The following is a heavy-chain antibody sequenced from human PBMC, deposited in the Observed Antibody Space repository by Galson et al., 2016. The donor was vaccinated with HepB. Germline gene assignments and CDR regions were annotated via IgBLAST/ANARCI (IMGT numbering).Heavy chain of an antibody. V-gene: IGHV4-61*01. J-gene: IGHJ4*02. CDR2: IYNSGGT. Sequence: SETLSLTCTVSGDSVSTSSYYWSWFRQPPGKGLEWIGYIYNSGGTSYNPSLQSRVTMSVDTSKNQFYLKVNSVTAADTAVYYYARGNRYWGPGTLVTVSS. D-gene: IGHD1/OR15-1a*01. CDR1: GDSVSTSSYY. CDR3: ARGNRY.